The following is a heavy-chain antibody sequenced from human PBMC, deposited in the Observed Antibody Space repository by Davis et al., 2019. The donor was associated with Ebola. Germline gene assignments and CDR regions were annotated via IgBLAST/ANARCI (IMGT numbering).Heavy chain of an antibody. D-gene: IGHD6-19*01. Sequence: MPSETLSLTCTVSGGSIISSSSYWGWIRQPPRKGLEWIGSIYYSGSTYYNPSLKSRVTISVDTSKNQFSLKLSSVTAADTAVYYCAREGYSSAWPSFFDYWGQGTLVTVSS. J-gene: IGHJ4*02. CDR3: AREGYSSAWPSFFDY. CDR1: GGSIISSSSY. V-gene: IGHV4-39*07. CDR2: IYYSGST.